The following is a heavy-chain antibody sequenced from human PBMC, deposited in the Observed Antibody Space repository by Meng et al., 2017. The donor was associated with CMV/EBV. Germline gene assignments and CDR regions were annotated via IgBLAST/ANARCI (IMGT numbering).Heavy chain of an antibody. Sequence: ASVTVSCKASGYTFTGYYMHWVRQAPGQGLEWMGWINPNSGGTNYAQKFQGRVTMTRDTSISTAYMELSRLRSDDTAVYYCARVQMVYAGAYCGGDCYPRGDAFDIWGQGTMVTVSS. J-gene: IGHJ3*02. CDR3: ARVQMVYAGAYCGGDCYPRGDAFDI. CDR2: INPNSGGT. D-gene: IGHD2-21*01. CDR1: GYTFTGYY. V-gene: IGHV1-2*02.